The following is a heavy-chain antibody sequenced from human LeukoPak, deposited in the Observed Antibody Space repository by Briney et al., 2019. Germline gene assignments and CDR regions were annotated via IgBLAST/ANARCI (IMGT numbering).Heavy chain of an antibody. CDR1: GYTFTSYA. CDR3: GRAYQPLGGLSFPDQ. CDR2: INPNTGNP. D-gene: IGHD3-16*02. J-gene: IGHJ5*02. V-gene: IGHV7-4-1*02. Sequence: ASVKVSCKASGYTFTSYAMNWVRQAPGQGLEWMGWINPNTGNPTYAQGFTGRFVFSLDASVSTTYLQISSLKAEDTAVYYCGRAYQPLGGLSFPDQWGQGTLVTVSS.